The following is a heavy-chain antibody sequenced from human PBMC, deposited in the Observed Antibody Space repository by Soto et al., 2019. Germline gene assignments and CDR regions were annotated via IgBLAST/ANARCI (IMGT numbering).Heavy chain of an antibody. V-gene: IGHV3-33*01. CDR2: IWDDGSDK. J-gene: IGHJ5*02. CDR1: GFTFRSYG. Sequence: GGSLRLSCTASGFTFRSYGMHWVRQAPGKGLKWVAVIWDDGSDKKYADSVKGRFTVSRDNSKNTLFLQMSSLRAEDTAVYYCARDPQINSDTSGYVGSWGPGTLVTVS. CDR3: ARDPQINSDTSGYVGS. D-gene: IGHD3-22*01.